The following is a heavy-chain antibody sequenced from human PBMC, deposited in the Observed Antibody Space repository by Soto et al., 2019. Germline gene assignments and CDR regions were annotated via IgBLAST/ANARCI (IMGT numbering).Heavy chain of an antibody. CDR3: AKMEGMDPWAYSFDY. D-gene: IGHD2-2*03. V-gene: IGHV3-23*01. Sequence: EVQVLESGGGLVQPGGSLRLSCAATGFTFSDFAMSWVRQAPGKGLEWVSRIYGGGNGPHYADSVKGRVTISRDNSKNTLYLQMNSLRAEDTAVYYCAKMEGMDPWAYSFDYWGQGTLVTDSS. CDR2: IYGGGNGP. J-gene: IGHJ4*02. CDR1: GFTFSDFA.